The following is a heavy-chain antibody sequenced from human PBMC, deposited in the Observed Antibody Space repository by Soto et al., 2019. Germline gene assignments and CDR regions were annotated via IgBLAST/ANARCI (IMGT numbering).Heavy chain of an antibody. Sequence: GGSLRLSCAASGFTFDDYAMHWVRQAPGKGLEWVSGISWNSGSIGYADSVKGRFTISRDNAKNSLYLQMNSLRAEDTALYYCAKLLGSILWFHDAFDIWGQGTMVTVSS. CDR1: GFTFDDYA. CDR3: AKLLGSILWFHDAFDI. CDR2: ISWNSGSI. J-gene: IGHJ3*02. D-gene: IGHD3-10*01. V-gene: IGHV3-9*01.